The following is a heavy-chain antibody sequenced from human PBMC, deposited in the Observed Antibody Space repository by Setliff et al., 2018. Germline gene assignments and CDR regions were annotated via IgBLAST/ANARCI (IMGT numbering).Heavy chain of an antibody. J-gene: IGHJ4*02. CDR3: AKDTGYYFDY. V-gene: IGHV3-23*01. Sequence: GASLRLSCAASGFTFNNYAMSWVRQAPGKGLEWVSAISGSGAISYADSVKGRFTVSRDNSKNTLYLQMNSLRGEDTAVYYCAKDTGYYFDYWGQGTLVTVSS. CDR2: ISGSGAI. D-gene: IGHD4-4*01. CDR1: GFTFNNYA.